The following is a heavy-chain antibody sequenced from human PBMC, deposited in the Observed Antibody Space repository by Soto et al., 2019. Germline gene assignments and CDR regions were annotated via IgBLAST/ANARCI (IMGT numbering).Heavy chain of an antibody. V-gene: IGHV3-21*01. D-gene: IGHD6-19*01. Sequence: GGSLSLSCAASGFSFSSYNMIWVRQARGGGLEWVSFISSGSNSIYYAASVQGRFTISRDNAKNSLFLQLNSLRAEDKGLYYCARALAATSSSDYWGQGTLVTVSS. CDR3: ARALAATSSSDY. CDR2: ISSGSNSI. J-gene: IGHJ4*02. CDR1: GFSFSSYN.